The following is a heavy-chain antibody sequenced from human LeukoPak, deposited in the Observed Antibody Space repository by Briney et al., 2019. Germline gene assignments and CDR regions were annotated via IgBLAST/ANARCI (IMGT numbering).Heavy chain of an antibody. CDR1: GFTFSTYD. J-gene: IGHJ4*02. CDR3: AKDRITIFGVVTHFDY. Sequence: PGGSLRLSCAASGFTFSTYDMSWVRQAPGKGLEWVSAISGSGGSTSYADSVKGRFTISRDNSKNTLYLQMNSLRAEDTAVYYCAKDRITIFGVVTHFDYWGQGTLVTVSS. CDR2: ISGSGGST. D-gene: IGHD3-3*01. V-gene: IGHV3-23*01.